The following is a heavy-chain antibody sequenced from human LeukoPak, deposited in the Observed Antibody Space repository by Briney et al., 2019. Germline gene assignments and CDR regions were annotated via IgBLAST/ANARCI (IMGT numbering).Heavy chain of an antibody. Sequence: PGGSLRLSCAASGFTFSSYSMNWVRQAPGKGLEWVSSISSSSSYIYYADSVKGRFTISRDSAKNSLYLQMNSLRAEDTAVYYCATLAGWVTGTTFGAFDIWGQGTMVTVSS. J-gene: IGHJ3*02. CDR3: ATLAGWVTGTTFGAFDI. V-gene: IGHV3-21*01. CDR2: ISSSSSYI. D-gene: IGHD1-20*01. CDR1: GFTFSSYS.